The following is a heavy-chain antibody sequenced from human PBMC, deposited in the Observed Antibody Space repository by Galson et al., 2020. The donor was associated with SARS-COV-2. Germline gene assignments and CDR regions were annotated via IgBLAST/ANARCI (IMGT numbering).Heavy chain of an antibody. J-gene: IGHJ4*02. V-gene: IGHV3-30*06. D-gene: IGHD3-22*01. Sequence: GGSLRLSCAASGFTFSSYGMHWVRQAPGKGLEWVAVISYDGSNKYYADSVRGRFTISRDNSKNTLYLQMNSLRAEDTAVYYCARDRLPWWDSGYYAPDDYWGQGTLVTFSS. CDR3: ARDRLPWWDSGYYAPDDY. CDR2: ISYDGSNK. CDR1: GFTFSSYG.